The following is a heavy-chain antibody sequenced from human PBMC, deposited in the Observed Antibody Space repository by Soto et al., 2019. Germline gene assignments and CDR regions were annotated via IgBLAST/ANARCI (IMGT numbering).Heavy chain of an antibody. J-gene: IGHJ3*02. D-gene: IGHD3-16*01. CDR1: GGSFSGYY. Sequence: LETLSLTCAVYGGSFSGYYGSWIRQPPGKGLEWIGDINHRGSTNYNPSLKSRVTISVDTSKNQFSLKLSSVTAADTAVYYCARWGTGDWDQADAFDIWGQGTMVTVSS. V-gene: IGHV4-34*01. CDR2: INHRGST. CDR3: ARWGTGDWDQADAFDI.